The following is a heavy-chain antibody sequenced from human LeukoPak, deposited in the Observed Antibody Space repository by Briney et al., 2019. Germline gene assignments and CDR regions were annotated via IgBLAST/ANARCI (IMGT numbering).Heavy chain of an antibody. Sequence: PSEILSLTCAVYGGSFSGYYWSWIRQPPGKGLEWIGEINHSGSTNYNPSLKSRVTISVDTSKNQFSLKLSSVTAADTAVYYCARGLYDYVWGSYRSGKNWFDPWGQGTLVTVSS. CDR1: GGSFSGYY. CDR2: INHSGST. D-gene: IGHD3-16*02. V-gene: IGHV4-34*01. J-gene: IGHJ5*02. CDR3: ARGLYDYVWGSYRSGKNWFDP.